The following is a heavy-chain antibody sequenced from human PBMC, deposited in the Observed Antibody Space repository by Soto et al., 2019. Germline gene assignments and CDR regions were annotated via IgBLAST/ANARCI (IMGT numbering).Heavy chain of an antibody. D-gene: IGHD3-10*01. J-gene: IGHJ6*03. CDR1: GGSFSGYY. V-gene: IGHV4-34*01. CDR3: ARGPNYGSGSYYNWARQYYYYYMDV. Sequence: SETLSLTCAVYGGSFSGYYWSWIRQPPGKGLEWIGEINHSGSTNYNPSLKSRVTISVDTSKNQFSLKLSSVTAADTAVYYCARGPNYGSGSYYNWARQYYYYYMDVWGKGTTVTVSS. CDR2: INHSGST.